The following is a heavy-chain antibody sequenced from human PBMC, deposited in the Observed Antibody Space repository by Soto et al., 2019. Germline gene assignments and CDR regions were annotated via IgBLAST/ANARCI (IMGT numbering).Heavy chain of an antibody. CDR1: GYSFTSYW. V-gene: IGHV5-51*03. D-gene: IGHD3-3*01. J-gene: IGHJ3*02. Sequence: EVQLVQSGAEVKKPGESLKISCKGSGYSFTSYWIGWVRQMPGKGLEWMGIIYPGDSDTRYSPSFQGQVTISADKSISTAYLQWSSLKASDTAMYYCAGGIRFLEWLPPVPDIWGQGTMVTVSS. CDR2: IYPGDSDT. CDR3: AGGIRFLEWLPPVPDI.